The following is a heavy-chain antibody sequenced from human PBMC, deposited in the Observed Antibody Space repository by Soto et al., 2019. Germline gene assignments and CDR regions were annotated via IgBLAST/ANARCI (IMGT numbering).Heavy chain of an antibody. J-gene: IGHJ6*02. Sequence: SETLSLTCTVSGGSISSYYWSWIQQPPGKGLEWIGYIYYSGSTNYNPSLKSRVTISVDTSKNQFSLTLSSVTAADTALYYCARVLYYYGSGSHYGMDVWGQGTTVTVSS. D-gene: IGHD3-10*01. V-gene: IGHV4-59*01. CDR1: GGSISSYY. CDR3: ARVLYYYGSGSHYGMDV. CDR2: IYYSGST.